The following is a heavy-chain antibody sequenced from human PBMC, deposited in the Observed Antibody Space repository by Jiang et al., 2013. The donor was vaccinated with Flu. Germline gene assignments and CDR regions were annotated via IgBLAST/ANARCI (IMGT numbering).Heavy chain of an antibody. CDR2: INPNSGGT. CDR1: GYTFTGYY. J-gene: IGHJ4*02. D-gene: IGHD3-10*01. CDR3: ARDADLLWFGEMDDY. Sequence: GAEVKKPGASVKVSCKASGYTFTGYYMHWVRQAPGQGLEWMGWINPNSGGTNYAQKFQGRVTMTRDTSISTAYMELSRLRSDDTAVYYCARDADLLWFGEMDDYWGQGTLVTVSS. V-gene: IGHV1-2*02.